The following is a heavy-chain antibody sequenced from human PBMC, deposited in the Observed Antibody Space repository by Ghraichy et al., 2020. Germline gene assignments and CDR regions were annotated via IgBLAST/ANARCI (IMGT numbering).Heavy chain of an antibody. V-gene: IGHV3-74*01. J-gene: IGHJ3*02. Sequence: GESLRLSCAASGFTFSSYWMHWVRQAPGKGLVWVSRINSDGSSTSYADSVKGRFTISRDNAKNTLYLQMNSLRAEDTAVYYCARVAPLWVAFDIWGQGTMVTVSS. D-gene: IGHD3-3*02. CDR3: ARVAPLWVAFDI. CDR2: INSDGSST. CDR1: GFTFSSYW.